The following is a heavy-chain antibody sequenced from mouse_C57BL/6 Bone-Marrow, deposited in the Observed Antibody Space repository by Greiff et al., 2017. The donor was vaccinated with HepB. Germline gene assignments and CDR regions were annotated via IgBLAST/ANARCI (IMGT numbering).Heavy chain of an antibody. CDR3: ARGFAY. CDR2: IDPSDSYT. V-gene: IGHV1-69*01. CDR1: GYTFTSYW. Sequence: QVQLQQPGAELVMPGASVKLSCKASGYTFTSYWMHWVKQRPGQGLEWIGEIDPSDSYTNYNQKFKGKSTLTVDTPSSTAYMQLSSLTSEDSAVYYCARGFAYWGQGTLVTVSA. J-gene: IGHJ3*01.